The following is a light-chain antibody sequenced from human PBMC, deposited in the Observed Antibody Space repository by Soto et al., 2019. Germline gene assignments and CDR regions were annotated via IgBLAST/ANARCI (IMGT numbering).Light chain of an antibody. CDR3: LQDYNYPRT. CDR1: QGIRTE. Sequence: AIQMTQSPSSLSASVGDRVTITCRASQGIRTELGWYQQRPGEAPKLLIYAASTLQSGVPSRFTGSGSGTDFTLTISSLQPEDFATYYRLQDYNYPRTFGQGTKVEIK. V-gene: IGKV1-6*02. J-gene: IGKJ1*01. CDR2: AAS.